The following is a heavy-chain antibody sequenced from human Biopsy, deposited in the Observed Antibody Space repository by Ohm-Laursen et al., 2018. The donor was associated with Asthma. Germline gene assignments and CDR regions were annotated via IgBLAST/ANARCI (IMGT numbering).Heavy chain of an antibody. D-gene: IGHD3-10*01. CDR1: GYTFNSAG. V-gene: IGHV1-18*01. CDR2: ISVYNGNT. CDR3: ARAVDYSHYYGIDV. J-gene: IGHJ6*02. Sequence: ASVKVSCKTSGYTFNSAGITWVRQAPGQGLEWMGWISVYNGNTKVAQKPQDRVAMITDTSTSTAYMELRSLRSDDTAVYFCARAVDYSHYYGIDVWGQGTTVTVS.